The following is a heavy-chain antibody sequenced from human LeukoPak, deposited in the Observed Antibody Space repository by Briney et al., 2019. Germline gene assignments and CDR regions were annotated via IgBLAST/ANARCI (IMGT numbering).Heavy chain of an antibody. V-gene: IGHV3-66*01. CDR3: AIAPTMIVPQGRFDP. J-gene: IGHJ5*02. CDR1: GFTVSSNY. D-gene: IGHD3-22*01. Sequence: PGGSLRLSCAASGFTVSSNYMSWIRQAPGKGLEWVSVIYSGGSTYYADSVKGRFTISRDNSKNTLYLQMNSLRAEDTAVYYCAIAPTMIVPQGRFDPWGQGTLVTVSS. CDR2: IYSGGST.